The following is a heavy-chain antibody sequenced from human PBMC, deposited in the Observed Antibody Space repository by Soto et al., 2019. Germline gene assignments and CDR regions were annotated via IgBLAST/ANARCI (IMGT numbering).Heavy chain of an antibody. J-gene: IGHJ5*02. Sequence: ASVKVSCKASGYTFTSYDINWVRQATGQGLEWMGWMNPNSGNTGYAQKFQGRVTMTRNTSISTAYMELSSLRSEDTAVYYCALFDCSSTSCYLWFDPWGQGTLVTVSS. V-gene: IGHV1-8*01. D-gene: IGHD2-2*01. CDR1: GYTFTSYD. CDR2: MNPNSGNT. CDR3: ALFDCSSTSCYLWFDP.